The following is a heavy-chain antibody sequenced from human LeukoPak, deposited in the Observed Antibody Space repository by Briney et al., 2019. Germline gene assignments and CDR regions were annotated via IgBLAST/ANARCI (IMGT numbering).Heavy chain of an antibody. CDR2: NIPIFGAT. CDR3: ARSYYDILTGYYPTLFRTNWFDP. V-gene: IGHV1-69*13. Sequence: SVKVSCKASGGTLIRQAVNWVRQAPGQGLEWMGGNIPIFGATNYAQRFQGRVTITADEATSTVYMELSSLRSEDTAVYYCARSYYDILTGYYPTLFRTNWFDPWGQGTLVTVSS. J-gene: IGHJ5*02. CDR1: GGTLIRQA. D-gene: IGHD3-9*01.